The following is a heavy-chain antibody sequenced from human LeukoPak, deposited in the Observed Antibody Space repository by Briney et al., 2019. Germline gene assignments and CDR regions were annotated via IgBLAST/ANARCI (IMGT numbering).Heavy chain of an antibody. V-gene: IGHV5-51*01. CDR1: GYSFTTYW. Sequence: GESLKISCKGSGYSFTTYWIGWVRQMPGKGLEWMGIIYPGDSDTRYSPSFQGQVTISADKSISPAYLQWSSLKASDTAMYYCARLHGSGSYYDYFDYWGQGTLVTVSS. D-gene: IGHD3-10*01. CDR2: IYPGDSDT. J-gene: IGHJ4*02. CDR3: ARLHGSGSYYDYFDY.